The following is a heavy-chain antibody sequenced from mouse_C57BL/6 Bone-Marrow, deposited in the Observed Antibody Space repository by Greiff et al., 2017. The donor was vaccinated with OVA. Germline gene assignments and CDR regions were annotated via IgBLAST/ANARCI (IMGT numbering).Heavy chain of an antibody. CDR1: GFTFSSYG. Sequence: EVQRVESGGDLVKPGGSLKLSCAASGFTFSSYGMSWVRQTPDKRLEWVATISSGGSYTYYPDSVKGRFTISRDNAKNTLYLQMSSLKSEDTAMYYCARQTSGTRFAYWGQGTLVTVSA. CDR2: ISSGGSYT. V-gene: IGHV5-6*01. CDR3: ARQTSGTRFAY. D-gene: IGHD4-1*01. J-gene: IGHJ3*01.